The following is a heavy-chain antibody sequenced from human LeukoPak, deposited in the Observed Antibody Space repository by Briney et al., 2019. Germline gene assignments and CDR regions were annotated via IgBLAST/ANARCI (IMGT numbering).Heavy chain of an antibody. V-gene: IGHV4-4*09. Sequence: SETLSLSCTVSGGSISSYYWSSIRQPPGKGLEWIGYIYINGSTNYNPSLNSRVTISVDTSKNQFSLKLSSVTSADTAVYYCARPAEDDFWSGYAYWGQGTLVTVSS. J-gene: IGHJ4*02. D-gene: IGHD3-3*01. CDR1: GGSISSYY. CDR2: IYINGST. CDR3: ARPAEDDFWSGYAY.